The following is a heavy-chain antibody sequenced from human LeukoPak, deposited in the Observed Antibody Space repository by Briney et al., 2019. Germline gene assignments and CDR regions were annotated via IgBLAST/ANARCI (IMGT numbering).Heavy chain of an antibody. J-gene: IGHJ6*03. V-gene: IGHV3-21*01. D-gene: IGHD5-18*01. CDR3: ARAEERIQLWGYYYYYMDV. Sequence: PGGSLRLSCSASGFTFSSYSMNWVRQAPGKGLEWVSSISSSSYIYYADSVKGRFTISRDNAKNSLYLQMNSLRAEDTAVYYCARAEERIQLWGYYYYYMDVWGKGTTVTVSS. CDR1: GFTFSSYS. CDR2: ISSSSYI.